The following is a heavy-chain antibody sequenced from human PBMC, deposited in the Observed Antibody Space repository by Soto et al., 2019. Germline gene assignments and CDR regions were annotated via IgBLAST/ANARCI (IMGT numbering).Heavy chain of an antibody. D-gene: IGHD4-17*01. V-gene: IGHV3-23*01. J-gene: IGHJ5*02. CDR3: VKGQGDYAWHWIDA. CDR2: IRGSGDST. Sequence: GGSLRLSCAAAGFTFSSYAMSWTRQAPGKGLEWVSGIRGSGDSTYYADSVKGRFTISRDNSKNTLFLQMNSLRAEDTAVYYCVKGQGDYAWHWIDASGQATLVTGSS. CDR1: GFTFSSYA.